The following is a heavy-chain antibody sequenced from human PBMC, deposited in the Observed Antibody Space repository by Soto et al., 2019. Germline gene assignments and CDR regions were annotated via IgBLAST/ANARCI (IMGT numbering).Heavy chain of an antibody. CDR1: GFTFDDYA. V-gene: IGHV3-9*01. J-gene: IGHJ4*02. D-gene: IGHD6-19*01. Sequence: EVQLVESGGGLVQPGRSLRLSCAASGFTFDDYAMHWVRQAPGKGLEWVSGISWNSGSIGYADSVKGRFTISRDNGKNSLYLQMNSLRAEDKALYYWAKDSGYSSGLSPFDYWGQGTLVTVSS. CDR3: AKDSGYSSGLSPFDY. CDR2: ISWNSGSI.